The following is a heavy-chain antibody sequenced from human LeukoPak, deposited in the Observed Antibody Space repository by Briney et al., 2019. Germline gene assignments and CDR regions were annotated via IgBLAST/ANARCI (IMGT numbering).Heavy chain of an antibody. CDR2: ISYDGSNK. D-gene: IGHD5-12*01. J-gene: IGHJ4*02. V-gene: IGHV3-30*03. CDR3: ARDLYIVATRGDY. CDR1: GFTFSSYG. Sequence: GGSLRLSCAASGFTFSSYGMHWVRQAPGKGLEWVAVISYDGSNKYYADSVKGRFTISRDNAKDSLYLQMNSLRDEDTAVYYCARDLYIVATRGDYWGQGTLVTVSS.